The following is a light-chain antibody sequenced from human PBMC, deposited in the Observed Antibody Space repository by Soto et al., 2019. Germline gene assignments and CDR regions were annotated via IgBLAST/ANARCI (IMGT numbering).Light chain of an antibody. CDR2: SNN. CDR1: SSNIGSNT. J-gene: IGLJ2*01. CDR3: AAWDDSLNGPV. Sequence: QSVLTQPPSASGTPGQRVTISCSGSSSNIGSNTVNWYQQFPGTAPKLLIYSNNRRPSGVPDRFSGSESGTSASLAISGLQSEDEADYYCAAWDDSLNGPVFGGGTKLTVL. V-gene: IGLV1-44*01.